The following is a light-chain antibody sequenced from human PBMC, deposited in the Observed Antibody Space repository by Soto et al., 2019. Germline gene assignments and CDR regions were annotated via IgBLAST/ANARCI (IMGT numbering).Light chain of an antibody. CDR2: DVS. V-gene: IGLV2-11*01. CDR3: CSYAGSYTSWV. Sequence: QSALTQPRSVSGSPGQPVTISCTGTNSDVGGYNYVSWYQHHPGKAPKVMIYDVSERPSGVPDRFSGSKSGNTASLTISGLQTEDEADYYCCSYAGSYTSWVFGGGTKLTVL. J-gene: IGLJ3*02. CDR1: NSDVGGYNY.